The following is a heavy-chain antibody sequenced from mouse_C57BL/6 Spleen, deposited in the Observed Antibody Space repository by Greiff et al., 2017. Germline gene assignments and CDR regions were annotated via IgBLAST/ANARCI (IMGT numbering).Heavy chain of an antibody. CDR3: TGRGLRRNYYAMDY. Sequence: QVQLKQPGAELVKPGASVKLSCKASGYTFTSYWMQWVKQRPGQGLEWIGEIDPSDSYTNYNQKFKGKATLTVDTSSSTAYMQLSSLTSEDSAVYYCTGRGLRRNYYAMDYWGQGTSVTVSS. CDR1: GYTFTSYW. CDR2: IDPSDSYT. D-gene: IGHD2-2*01. J-gene: IGHJ4*01. V-gene: IGHV1-50*01.